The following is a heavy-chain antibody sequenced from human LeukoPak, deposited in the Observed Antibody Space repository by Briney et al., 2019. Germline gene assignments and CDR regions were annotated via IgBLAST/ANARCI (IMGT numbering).Heavy chain of an antibody. Sequence: ASVKVSCKAFGYSFISYGITWVRQAPGQELEWMGWISAYNGNTNYAQKVQGRVTMTTDTSTSTAYMEVRSLRSDDTAVYYCARDRGRYYYYGLVVWGKGTTVTVSS. V-gene: IGHV1-18*01. J-gene: IGHJ6*04. CDR1: GYSFISYG. CDR3: ARDRGRYYYYGLVV. D-gene: IGHD1-26*01. CDR2: ISAYNGNT.